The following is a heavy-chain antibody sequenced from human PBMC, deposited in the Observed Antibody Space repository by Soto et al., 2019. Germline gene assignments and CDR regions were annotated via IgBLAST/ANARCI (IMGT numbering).Heavy chain of an antibody. CDR2: IIPFLGVT. D-gene: IGHD2-21*02. CDR1: GGSFSTYT. CDR3: ARLKSATALGWFDP. V-gene: IGHV1-69*02. Sequence: QVQMVQSGAEVKKPGSSVKVSCKVSGGSFSTYTLSWVRQAPGQGLEWMGRIIPFLGVTIYAQRFQGRVTITADRSTSTVYMELSSLRSEDTAVYYCARLKSATALGWFDPWGQGTRVTVSS. J-gene: IGHJ5*02.